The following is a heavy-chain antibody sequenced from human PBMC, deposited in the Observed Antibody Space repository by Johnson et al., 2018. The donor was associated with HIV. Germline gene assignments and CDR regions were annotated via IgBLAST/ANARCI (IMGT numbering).Heavy chain of an antibody. CDR2: ISYDASNK. D-gene: IGHD6-19*01. V-gene: IGHV3-30-3*01. CDR3: VRDVGSSGWYDSLVTDM. Sequence: QVQLVESGGGVVHPGRSLRVSCAASGFTFSDHAIHWVRQAPGKGLEWVAVISYDASNKYYGDSVKGRFTISRDNSKKKVFLQMNSLRNEDTAVYYCVRDVGSSGWYDSLVTDMWGQGTMVTVST. CDR1: GFTFSDHA. J-gene: IGHJ3*02.